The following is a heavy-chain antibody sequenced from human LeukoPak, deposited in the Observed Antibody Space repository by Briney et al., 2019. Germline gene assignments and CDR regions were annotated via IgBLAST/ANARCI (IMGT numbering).Heavy chain of an antibody. D-gene: IGHD3-22*01. CDR1: GFTFSSYA. V-gene: IGHV3-30-3*01. J-gene: IGHJ4*02. CDR3: ARELGPYYYDSSGPLAIDY. CDR2: ISYDGSNK. Sequence: GGSLRLSCAASGFTFSSYAMHWVRQAPGKGLEWVAVISYDGSNKYYADSVKGRFTISRDNSKNTLYLQMNSLRAEDTAVYYCARELGPYYYDSSGPLAIDYWGQGTLVTVSS.